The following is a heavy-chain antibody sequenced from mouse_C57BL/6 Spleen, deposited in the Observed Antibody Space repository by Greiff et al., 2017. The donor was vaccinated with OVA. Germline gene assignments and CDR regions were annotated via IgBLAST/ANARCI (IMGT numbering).Heavy chain of an antibody. CDR2: IDPNSGGT. J-gene: IGHJ2*01. V-gene: IGHV1-72*01. CDR1: GYTFTSYW. CDR3: ARSPPPTIVTSYFDY. D-gene: IGHD2-5*01. Sequence: QVQLQQPGAELVKPGASVKLSCKASGYTFTSYWMHWVKQRPGRGLEWIGRIDPNSGGTKYNEKFKSKATLTVDKPSSTAYMQLSSLTSEDSAVYYCARSPPPTIVTSYFDYWGQGTTLTVSS.